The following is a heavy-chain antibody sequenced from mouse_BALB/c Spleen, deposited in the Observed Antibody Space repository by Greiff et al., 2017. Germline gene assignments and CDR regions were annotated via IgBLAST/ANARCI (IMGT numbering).Heavy chain of an antibody. D-gene: IGHD1-1*01. J-gene: IGHJ3*01. CDR1: GFTFSSFG. CDR2: ISSGSSTI. CDR3: ARGGKLLRSLSWFAY. Sequence: EVQLVESGGGLVQPGGSRKLSCAASGFTFSSFGMHWVRQAPEKGLEWVAYISSGSSTIYYADTVKGRFTISRDNPKNTLFLQMTSLRSEDTAMYYCARGGKLLRSLSWFAYWGQGTLVTVSA. V-gene: IGHV5-17*02.